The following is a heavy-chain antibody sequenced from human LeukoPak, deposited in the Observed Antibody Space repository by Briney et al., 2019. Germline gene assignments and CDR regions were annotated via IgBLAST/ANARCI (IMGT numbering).Heavy chain of an antibody. D-gene: IGHD1-26*01. V-gene: IGHV1-8*01. CDR2: MNPNSGNT. Sequence: ASVKVSRKASGYTFTSYDINWVRQATGQGLEWMGWMNPNSGNTGYAQKFQGRVTMTRNTSISTAYMELSSLRSEDTAVYYCARVATLRVYYYYMDVWGKGTTVTVSS. J-gene: IGHJ6*03. CDR3: ARVATLRVYYYYMDV. CDR1: GYTFTSYD.